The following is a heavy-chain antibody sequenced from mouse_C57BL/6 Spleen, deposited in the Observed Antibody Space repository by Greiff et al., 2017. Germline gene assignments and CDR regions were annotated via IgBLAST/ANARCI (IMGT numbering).Heavy chain of an antibody. CDR1: GYSITSGYY. Sequence: EVKLMESGPGLVKPSQSLSLTCSVTGYSITSGYYWNWIRQFPGNKLEWMGYISYDGSNNYNPSLKNRISITRDTSKNQFFLKLNSVTTEDTATYYCARAPIYAMDYWGQGTSVTVSS. CDR2: ISYDGSN. V-gene: IGHV3-6*01. J-gene: IGHJ4*01. CDR3: ARAPIYAMDY.